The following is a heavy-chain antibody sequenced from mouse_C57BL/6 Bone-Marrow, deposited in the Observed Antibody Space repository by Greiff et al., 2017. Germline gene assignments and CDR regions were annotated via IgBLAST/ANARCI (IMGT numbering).Heavy chain of an antibody. CDR2: IDPENGDT. V-gene: IGHV14-4*01. D-gene: IGHD1-1*01. CDR1: GFNIKDDY. CDR3: TYGSSYENAMDY. Sequence: EVQLQQSGAELVRPGASVKLSCTASGFNIKDDYMHWVKQRPEQGLEWIGWIDPENGDTEYASKFQGKATITADTSSNTSYLQISSLTSEDTAVYYWTYGSSYENAMDYWGQGTSVTVSS. J-gene: IGHJ4*01.